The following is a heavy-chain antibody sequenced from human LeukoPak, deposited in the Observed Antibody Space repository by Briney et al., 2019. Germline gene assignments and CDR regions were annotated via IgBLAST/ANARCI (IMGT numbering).Heavy chain of an antibody. J-gene: IGHJ4*02. CDR1: GFTFSSFW. CDR3: ARGYYDILTGYYKAHYFDY. Sequence: GGSLRLSWAASGFTFSSFWMSWVRQAPGKGLEWVANIKQDGSEKYYVDSVKGRFTISRDNVKNSLYLQMNSLRAEDTAVYYCARGYYDILTGYYKAHYFDYWGQGTLVTVSS. V-gene: IGHV3-7*03. CDR2: IKQDGSEK. D-gene: IGHD3-9*01.